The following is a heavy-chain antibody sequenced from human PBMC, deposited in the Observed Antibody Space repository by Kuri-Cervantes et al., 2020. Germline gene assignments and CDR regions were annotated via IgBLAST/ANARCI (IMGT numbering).Heavy chain of an antibody. J-gene: IGHJ5*02. CDR3: ARNYNWNDVFSGGFDP. D-gene: IGHD1-1*01. CDR1: GYTFTSYY. Sequence: ASVKVSCKASGYTFTSYYMHWVRQAPGQGLEWMGIINPSGGSTSYAQKFQGKVTMTRDTSTSTVHMELSSLRSEDTAVYYCARNYNWNDVFSGGFDPWGQGTLVTVSS. CDR2: INPSGGST. V-gene: IGHV1-46*01.